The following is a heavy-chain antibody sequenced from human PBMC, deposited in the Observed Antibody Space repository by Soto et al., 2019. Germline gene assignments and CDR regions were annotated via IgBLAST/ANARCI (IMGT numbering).Heavy chain of an antibody. Sequence: QVQLVESGGGVVQPGRSLRLSCAASGFTFNSYGMHWVRQAPGKGLEWVAVISYDGSNKYYADSVKGRFTISRDNSKNTLYLQMNSLRAEDTAVYYCAKDVLRFLEWLAFYGMDVW. J-gene: IGHJ6*01. V-gene: IGHV3-30*18. CDR3: AKDVLRFLEWLAFYGMDV. CDR2: ISYDGSNK. CDR1: GFTFNSYG. D-gene: IGHD3-3*01.